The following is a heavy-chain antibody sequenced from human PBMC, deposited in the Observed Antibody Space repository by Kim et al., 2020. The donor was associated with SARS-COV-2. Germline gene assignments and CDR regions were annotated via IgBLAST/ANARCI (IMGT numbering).Heavy chain of an antibody. CDR3: ASEIWFGVPLQYYFDY. CDR1: GGSISSSSYY. Sequence: SETLSLTCTVSGGSISSSSYYWGWIRQPPGKGLEWIGSIYYSGSTYYNPSLKSRVTISVDTSKNQFSLKLSSVTAADTAVYYCASEIWFGVPLQYYFDYWGQGTLVTVSS. J-gene: IGHJ4*02. CDR2: IYYSGST. V-gene: IGHV4-39*01. D-gene: IGHD3-10*01.